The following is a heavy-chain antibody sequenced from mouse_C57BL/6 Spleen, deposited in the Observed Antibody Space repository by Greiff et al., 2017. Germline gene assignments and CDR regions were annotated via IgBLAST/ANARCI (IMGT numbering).Heavy chain of an antibody. CDR2: ISYDGSN. CDR1: GYSITSGYY. Sequence: EVQLQESGPGLVKPSQSLSLTCSVTGYSITSGYYWNWIRQFPGNKLEWMGYISYDGSNNYNPSLKNRISITRDTSKNQFFLKLNSVTTEDTATYYCARERPSLGYFDVWGTGTTVTVSS. CDR3: ARERPSLGYFDV. V-gene: IGHV3-6*01. J-gene: IGHJ1*03.